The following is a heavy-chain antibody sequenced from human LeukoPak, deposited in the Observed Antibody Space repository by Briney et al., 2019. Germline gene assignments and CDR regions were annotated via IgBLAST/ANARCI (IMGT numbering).Heavy chain of an antibody. D-gene: IGHD2-15*01. J-gene: IGHJ5*02. V-gene: IGHV4-59*08. CDR1: GGSISSHY. CDR2: IYYSGST. CDR3: ARLVVAAAGNWFDP. Sequence: SETLSLTCTVSGGSISSHYWSWIRQPPGKGLECIGYIYYSGSTNYNPSLKSRVTISVDTSKNQFSLKLSSVTAADTAVYYCARLVVAAAGNWFDPWGQGTLVTVSS.